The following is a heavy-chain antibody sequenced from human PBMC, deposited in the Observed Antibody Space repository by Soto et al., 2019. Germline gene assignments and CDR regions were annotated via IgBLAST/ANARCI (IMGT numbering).Heavy chain of an antibody. V-gene: IGHV3-23*01. J-gene: IGHJ4*02. CDR1: GFPFTGYA. CDR2: ISGHGDAT. D-gene: IGHD3-10*01. Sequence: PGGSLRLSCAASGFPFTGYAMSWVRQAPGKGLGWVSAISGHGDATFYADSVKGRFTISRDNSKNTLYLHMNSLRAEDTALYYCANSRVSMVRGLIIIPNYWGQGTLVTVSS. CDR3: ANSRVSMVRGLIIIPNY.